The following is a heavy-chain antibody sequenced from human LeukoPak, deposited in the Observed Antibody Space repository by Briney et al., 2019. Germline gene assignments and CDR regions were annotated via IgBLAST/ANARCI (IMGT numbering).Heavy chain of an antibody. D-gene: IGHD2-8*02. V-gene: IGHV3-30*02. CDR1: GFTFSSFG. CDR3: ARDLTERKYYIAF. J-gene: IGHJ4*02. CDR2: IGYSGTDT. Sequence: PGGSLRLSCAASGFTFSSFGIHWVRQAPGEGLEWVAYIGYSGTDTYYADSVKGRFTISRDNSKNTVHLQVNSLRAADTALCSCARDLTERKYYIAFWGQGTLVTVSS.